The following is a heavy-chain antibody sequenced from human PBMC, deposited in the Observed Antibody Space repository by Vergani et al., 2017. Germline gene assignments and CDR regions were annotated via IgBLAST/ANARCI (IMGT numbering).Heavy chain of an antibody. J-gene: IGHJ4*02. Sequence: EVELVQSGPEMRKPGESLKISCKGSEYSFGNYWIGWVRQMPGKGLEWMGIIYPADSDTRCSPPFQGQGTISADKSISTAFLQWDRLNASDTALYYCARHTTYTDSWGQGTLVTVS. D-gene: IGHD1-1*01. V-gene: IGHV5-51*01. CDR1: EYSFGNYW. CDR3: ARHTTYTDS. CDR2: IYPADSDT.